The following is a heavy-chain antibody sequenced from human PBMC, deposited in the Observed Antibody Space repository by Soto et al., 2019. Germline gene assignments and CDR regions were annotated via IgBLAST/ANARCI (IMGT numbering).Heavy chain of an antibody. Sequence: PGGSLRLSCAASGFTFSSYAMSWVRQAPGKGLECVSSISGSGGGTYYADSVKGRFTFSRDNPKNTLYLQMNSLRAEDTAVYYCAKFGMATTKRSPPYYIDYWGQGALVTVSS. D-gene: IGHD1-1*01. CDR1: GFTFSSYA. CDR3: AKFGMATTKRSPPYYIDY. V-gene: IGHV3-23*01. J-gene: IGHJ4*02. CDR2: ISGSGGGT.